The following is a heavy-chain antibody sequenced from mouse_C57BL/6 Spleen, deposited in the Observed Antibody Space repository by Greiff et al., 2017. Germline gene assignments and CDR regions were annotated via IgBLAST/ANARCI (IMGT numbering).Heavy chain of an antibody. V-gene: IGHV14-4*01. CDR1: GFNIKDDY. CDR3: TRTTGSSRGFDY. Sequence: EVKLMESGAELVRPGASVKLSCTASGFNIKDDYMHWVKQRPEQGLEWIGWIDPENGDTEYASKFQGKATITADTSSNTAYLQLSSLTSEDTAVYYCTRTTGSSRGFDYWGQGTTLTVSS. J-gene: IGHJ2*01. D-gene: IGHD1-1*01. CDR2: IDPENGDT.